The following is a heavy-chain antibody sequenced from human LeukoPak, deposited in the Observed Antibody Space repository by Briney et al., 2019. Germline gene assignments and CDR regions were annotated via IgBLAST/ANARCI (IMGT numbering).Heavy chain of an antibody. Sequence: GGSLRLSCAASGFTFSSYSMNWVRQAPGKGLEWVSSISSSSSYIYYADSVKGRFTISRDNAKNSLYLQMNSLRADDTAVYYCAREMWQSAAGRFDYWGQGTLDTVSS. CDR3: AREMWQSAAGRFDY. V-gene: IGHV3-21*01. CDR1: GFTFSSYS. CDR2: ISSSSSYI. J-gene: IGHJ4*02. D-gene: IGHD2-21*01.